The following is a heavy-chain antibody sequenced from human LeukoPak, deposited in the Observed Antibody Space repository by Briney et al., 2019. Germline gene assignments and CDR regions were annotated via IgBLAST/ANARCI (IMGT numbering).Heavy chain of an antibody. CDR1: GGSFSGYY. J-gene: IGHJ5*02. Sequence: SETLSLTCAVYGGSFSGYYWSWIRQPPGKGLEWIGEINHSGSTNYNPSLKSRVTISVDTSKNQFSLKLSSVTAADTAVYYCARGFHSIAVAANWFDPWGQGTLVTVSS. V-gene: IGHV4-34*01. CDR3: ARGFHSIAVAANWFDP. CDR2: INHSGST. D-gene: IGHD6-19*01.